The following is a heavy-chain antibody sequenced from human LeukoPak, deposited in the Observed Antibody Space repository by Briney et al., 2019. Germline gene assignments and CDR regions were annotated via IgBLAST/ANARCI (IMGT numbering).Heavy chain of an antibody. CDR1: GFTFSSYS. J-gene: IGHJ5*02. D-gene: IGHD3-22*01. CDR2: ISSSSSYI. V-gene: IGHV3-21*01. CDR3: ARRDCDTSKCRGSNWFDP. Sequence: GGSLRLSRAASGFTFSSYSMNWVRQAPGKGLEWVSSISSSSSYIYYADSVKGRFTNSRDNAKNPLYLQMNSLRAEDTAVYYCARRDCDTSKCRGSNWFDPWGQGTLVSVSS.